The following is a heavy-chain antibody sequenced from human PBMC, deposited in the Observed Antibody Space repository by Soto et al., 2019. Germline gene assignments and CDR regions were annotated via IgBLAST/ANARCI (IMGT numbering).Heavy chain of an antibody. Sequence: SETLSLTCTVSGGSISSGGYYWSWIRQHPGKGLEWIGYIYYSGSTYYNPSLKSRVTISVETSKNQFSLKLSSVTAADTAVYYCARESGYSSNWFDPWGQGTLVTVSS. D-gene: IGHD3-3*01. CDR2: IYYSGST. J-gene: IGHJ5*02. V-gene: IGHV4-31*03. CDR1: GGSISSGGYY. CDR3: ARESGYSSNWFDP.